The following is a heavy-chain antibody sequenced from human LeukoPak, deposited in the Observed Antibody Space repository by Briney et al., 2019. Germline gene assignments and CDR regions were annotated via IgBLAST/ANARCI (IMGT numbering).Heavy chain of an antibody. CDR3: ARRQLNYYGMDV. V-gene: IGHV4-59*08. CDR1: GGSISSYY. CDR2: IYYSGST. J-gene: IGHJ6*02. Sequence: SETLFLTCTVSGGSISSYYWSWIRQPPGKGLEWIGYIYYSGSTNYNPSLKSRVTISVDTSKNQFSLKLSSVTAADTAVYYCARRQLNYYGMDVWGQGTTVTVSS.